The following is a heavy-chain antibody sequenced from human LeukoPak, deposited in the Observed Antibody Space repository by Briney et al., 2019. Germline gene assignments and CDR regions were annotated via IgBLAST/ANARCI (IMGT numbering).Heavy chain of an antibody. D-gene: IGHD6-19*01. J-gene: IGHJ6*02. CDR1: GFTFSGSA. CDR2: IRNKANSYAT. Sequence: GGSLRLSCAASGFTFSGSAMHWVRQASGKGLEWVGRIRNKANSYATAYAASVKGRFTISRDDSKNTAYLQMNSLKTEDTAVYYCARGPAVAGRPLTENYYYGMDVWGQGTTVTVSS. V-gene: IGHV3-73*01. CDR3: ARGPAVAGRPLTENYYYGMDV.